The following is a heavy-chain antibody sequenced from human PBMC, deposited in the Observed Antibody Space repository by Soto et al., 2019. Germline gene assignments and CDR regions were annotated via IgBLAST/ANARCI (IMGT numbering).Heavy chain of an antibody. CDR2: IKSKTDGGTT. J-gene: IGHJ6*02. V-gene: IGHV3-15*01. CDR1: GFTFSNAW. D-gene: IGHD3-3*01. CDR3: TKRRNVLRFLEWSSGMEV. Sequence: GGSLRLSCAASGFTFSNAWMSWVRQAPGKGLEWVGRIKSKTDGGTTDYAADSMKGRFTMSRDNSKSTLYLQMNSLRVEDTAVYYCTKRRNVLRFLEWSSGMEVWGQGTTVTVSS.